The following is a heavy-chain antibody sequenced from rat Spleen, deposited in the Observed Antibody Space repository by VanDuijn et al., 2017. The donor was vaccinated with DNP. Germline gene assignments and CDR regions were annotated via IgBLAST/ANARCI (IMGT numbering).Heavy chain of an antibody. Sequence: EVQLVESGGGLVQPGRSLKLSCAASGFTFSDYYMAWVRQAPTKGLEWVAYISYDGSSTYSRDSVKGRFTISRDNAKSTLYLQMDSLRSEDTATYYCARHYRDSYAHANWFAYWGQGTLVTVSS. J-gene: IGHJ3*01. CDR3: ARHYRDSYAHANWFAY. V-gene: IGHV5-7*01. D-gene: IGHD1-12*01. CDR1: GFTFSDYY. CDR2: ISYDGSST.